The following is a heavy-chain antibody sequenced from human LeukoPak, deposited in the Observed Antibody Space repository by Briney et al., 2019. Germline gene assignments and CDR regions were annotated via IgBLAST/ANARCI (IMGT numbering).Heavy chain of an antibody. V-gene: IGHV3-7*01. Sequence: GGSLRLSCAASGFTFSRFWMSWVRQAPGMGLXXXXXXNQDGSEKNYVDSVKGRFTISRDNAKNSLYLQMNSLRAEDTAVYYCARDRFGWESYHYGFDYRGQGTLFTVSS. D-gene: IGHD3-10*01. J-gene: IGHJ4*02. CDR3: ARDRFGWESYHYGFDY. CDR1: GFTFSRFW. CDR2: XNQDGSEK.